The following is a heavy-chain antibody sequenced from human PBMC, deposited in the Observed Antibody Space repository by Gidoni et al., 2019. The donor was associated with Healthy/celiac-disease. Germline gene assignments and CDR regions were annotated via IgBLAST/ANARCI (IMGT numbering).Heavy chain of an antibody. CDR1: GGTFSSNA. D-gene: IGHD6-6*01. Sequence: QVQLVQSGAEGKKPGSSVKVSCKDAGGTFSSNAISWVRQAPGQGLEWMGGIIPIFGTANYAQKFQGRVTITADESTSTAYMELSSLRSEDTAVYYCARRDSSSSYYYYGMDVWGQGTTVTVSS. J-gene: IGHJ6*02. V-gene: IGHV1-69*01. CDR3: ARRDSSSSYYYYGMDV. CDR2: IIPIFGTA.